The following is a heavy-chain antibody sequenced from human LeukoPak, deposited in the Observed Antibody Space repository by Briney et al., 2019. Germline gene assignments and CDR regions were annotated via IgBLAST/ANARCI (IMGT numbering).Heavy chain of an antibody. J-gene: IGHJ4*02. D-gene: IGHD2-8*01. Sequence: PGGSLRLSCAASGFTFSSYEMNWVRQAPGKGLEWVSYISSSGSTIYYADSVKGRFTISRDNAKNSLYLQMNSLIAEDTAVYYCAGGYCRNAGCYSPGYWGQGTLVTVSS. CDR3: AGGYCRNAGCYSPGY. CDR1: GFTFSSYE. V-gene: IGHV3-48*03. CDR2: ISSSGSTI.